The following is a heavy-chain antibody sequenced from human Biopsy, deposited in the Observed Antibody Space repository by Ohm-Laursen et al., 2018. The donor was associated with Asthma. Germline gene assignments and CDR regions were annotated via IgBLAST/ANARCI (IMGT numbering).Heavy chain of an antibody. CDR1: GFSFNSYG. J-gene: IGHJ6*02. Sequence: SLRLSCSASGFSFNSYGMHWVRQAPGKGLEWVAVISFDGRQTYYADSVKGRFTISRDNSKSTLYLQMNSLRAEDTAVYYCASYEVVTSILPLDVWGQGTTVSVSS. CDR2: ISFDGRQT. V-gene: IGHV3-30*03. CDR3: ASYEVVTSILPLDV. D-gene: IGHD2-21*02.